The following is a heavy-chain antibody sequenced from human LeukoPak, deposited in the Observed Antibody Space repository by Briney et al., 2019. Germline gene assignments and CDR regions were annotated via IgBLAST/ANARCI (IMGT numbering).Heavy chain of an antibody. J-gene: IGHJ6*03. D-gene: IGHD3-22*01. Sequence: SETLSLTCAVYGGSFSGYHWTWIRQSPGKGLEWIGDINPSGSTYYNPSLKSRLTISVDTSKNQFSLKLRSVTAADMAVYYCARGRHDITMIVVVMTSVSYYLDVWGKGTTVTVS. CDR1: GGSFSGYH. CDR2: INPSGST. V-gene: IGHV4-34*01. CDR3: ARGRHDITMIVVVMTSVSYYLDV.